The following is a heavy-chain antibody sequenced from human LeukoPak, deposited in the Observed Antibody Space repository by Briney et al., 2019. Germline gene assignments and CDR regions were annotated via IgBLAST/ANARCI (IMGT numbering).Heavy chain of an antibody. CDR2: IYYSGST. Sequence: SETLSLTCTVSGDSTNSTSYYWGWIRQPPGKGLEWIGSIYYSGSTYYNPSLKSRVTISVDTSKNQISLKLRSLTAADTAVYYCARDRLLWFGELDYWGQGTLVIVSS. V-gene: IGHV4-39*07. CDR3: ARDRLLWFGELDY. CDR1: GDSTNSTSYY. D-gene: IGHD3-10*01. J-gene: IGHJ4*02.